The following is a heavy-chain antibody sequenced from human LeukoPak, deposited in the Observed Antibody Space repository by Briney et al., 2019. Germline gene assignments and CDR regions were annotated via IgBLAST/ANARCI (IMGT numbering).Heavy chain of an antibody. Sequence: SETLSLTCAVYGGSFSGYYWSWIRQPPGKGLEWIGEINHSGSTNYNPSLKSRVTISVDTSKNQFSLKLSSVTAADTAVYYCARDMDSSSHYFDYWGQGALVTVSS. CDR3: ARDMDSSSHYFDY. CDR1: GGSFSGYY. CDR2: INHSGST. V-gene: IGHV4-34*01. D-gene: IGHD6-6*01. J-gene: IGHJ4*02.